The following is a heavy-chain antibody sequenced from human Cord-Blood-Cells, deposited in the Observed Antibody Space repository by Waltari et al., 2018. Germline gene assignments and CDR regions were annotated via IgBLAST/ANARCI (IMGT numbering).Heavy chain of an antibody. J-gene: IGHJ5*02. Sequence: QVQLQQWGAGLLKPSETLSLTCAVYGGSFSGYYWSWIRQPPGKGLEWIGEINHRGSTTYNPPLKMEVTISVDTSKNQFSLKLSSVTAADTAVYYCARRTRDYGGNYNWFDPWGQGTLVTVSS. V-gene: IGHV4-34*01. CDR2: INHRGST. D-gene: IGHD4-17*01. CDR3: ARRTRDYGGNYNWFDP. CDR1: GGSFSGYY.